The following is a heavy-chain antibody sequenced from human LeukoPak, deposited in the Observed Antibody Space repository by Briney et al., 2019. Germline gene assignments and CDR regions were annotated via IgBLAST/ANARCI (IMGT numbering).Heavy chain of an antibody. CDR2: ISGYNGNT. CDR3: GRSREGLNSGRFFDY. D-gene: IGHD1-26*01. V-gene: IGHV1-18*01. Sequence: GASLKVSCKASGYTFTSYGISWVRQAPGQGLEWMGWISGYNGNTNYAQNLQGRVTMTTETSTSTAYMELRSLRSDDTAVYYCGRSREGLNSGRFFDYSGQRTL. J-gene: IGHJ4*02. CDR1: GYTFTSYG.